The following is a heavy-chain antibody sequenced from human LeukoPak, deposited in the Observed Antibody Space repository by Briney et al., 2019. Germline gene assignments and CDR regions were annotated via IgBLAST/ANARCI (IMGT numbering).Heavy chain of an antibody. CDR2: ISLSGRFI. V-gene: IGHV3-21*01. Sequence: GGSLRLSCAASGFTFSTYAMSWVRQAPGKGLEWVASISLSGRFIYYADSLKGRFTISRDNAKNSVHLQVNSLRAEDTAVYYCAREMLVIPAAVDYWGQGTLVTVSS. J-gene: IGHJ4*02. CDR1: GFTFSTYA. D-gene: IGHD2-2*01. CDR3: AREMLVIPAAVDY.